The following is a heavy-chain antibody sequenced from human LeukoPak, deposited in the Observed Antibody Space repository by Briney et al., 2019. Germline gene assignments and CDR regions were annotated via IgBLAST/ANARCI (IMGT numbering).Heavy chain of an antibody. CDR1: GFTFSSYN. CDR3: ATSKGSSSSSFDY. CDR2: ISGSSGTI. V-gene: IGHV3-48*02. J-gene: IGHJ4*02. Sequence: PGGSLRLSCAASGFTFSSYNMNWVRQAPGMGLEWVSYISGSSGTIYYADSVKGRFTISRDNVRNSLYLQMNSLRDEDTAVYYCATSKGSSSSSFDYWGQGTLVTVSS. D-gene: IGHD6-6*01.